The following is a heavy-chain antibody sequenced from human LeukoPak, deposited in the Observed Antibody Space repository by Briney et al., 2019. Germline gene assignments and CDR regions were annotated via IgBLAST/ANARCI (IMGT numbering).Heavy chain of an antibody. CDR3: ARDPATWDY. CDR2: IEADGTEK. V-gene: IGHV3-7*04. J-gene: IGHJ4*02. CDR1: GFTFKNYW. D-gene: IGHD2-2*01. Sequence: GGSLRLSCVASGFTFKNYWMSWVRQAPGKGLEWVANIEADGTEKYYVDSVKGRFTVSRDNARNSLYLQMSSLRVEDTAVYYCARDPATWDYWGQGTLVTVSS.